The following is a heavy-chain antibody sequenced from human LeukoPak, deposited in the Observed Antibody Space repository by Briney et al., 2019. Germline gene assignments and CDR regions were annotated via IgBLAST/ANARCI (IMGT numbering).Heavy chain of an antibody. Sequence: GGSLRLSCAASGFTFSSYGMSWVRQAPGKGLEWVSAISGSGGSTYYADSVKGRFTISRDNSKNTLSLQMNSLRAEDTAVYYCARESSSSWYGYFDYWGQGTLVTVSS. CDR3: ARESSSSWYGYFDY. V-gene: IGHV3-23*01. CDR1: GFTFSSYG. J-gene: IGHJ4*02. CDR2: ISGSGGST. D-gene: IGHD6-13*01.